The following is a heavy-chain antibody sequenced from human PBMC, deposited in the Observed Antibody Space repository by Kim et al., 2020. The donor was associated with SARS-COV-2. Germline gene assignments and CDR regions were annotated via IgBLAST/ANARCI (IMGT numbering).Heavy chain of an antibody. V-gene: IGHV4-59*09. Sequence: NYNPSRKSRVTISVDTSKNQFSLKLSSVTAADTAVYYCARGGETYGMDVWGQGTTVTVSS. J-gene: IGHJ6*02. CDR3: ARGGETYGMDV. D-gene: IGHD3-10*01.